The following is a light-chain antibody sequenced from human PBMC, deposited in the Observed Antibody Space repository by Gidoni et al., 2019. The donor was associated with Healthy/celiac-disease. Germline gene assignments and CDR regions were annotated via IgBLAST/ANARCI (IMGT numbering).Light chain of an antibody. V-gene: IGKV1-39*01. CDR1: QSSSSY. Sequence: ITMTQSPSSLSASVGDRVTITCRASQSSSSYLNWYQQKPGKATKLLIYAASSLQSGVPSRFSGSGSGTDFTLTISSLQPEDFATYYCQQSYSTPTFXQXTKLEIK. CDR3: QQSYSTPT. J-gene: IGKJ2*01. CDR2: AAS.